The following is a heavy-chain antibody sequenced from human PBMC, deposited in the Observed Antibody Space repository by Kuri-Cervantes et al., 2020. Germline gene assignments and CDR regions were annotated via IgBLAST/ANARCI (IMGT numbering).Heavy chain of an antibody. CDR1: GGTFSSYA. CDR3: ARAGLGTLHYYYYMDV. V-gene: IGHV1-69*05. Sequence: SVKVSCKASGGTFSSYAISWVRQAPGQGLEWMGGIIPIFGTANYAQKFQGRVTITTGESTSTAYMELSSLRSEDTAVYYCARAGLGTLHYYYYMDVWGKGTTVTVSS. D-gene: IGHD7-27*01. CDR2: IIPIFGTA. J-gene: IGHJ6*03.